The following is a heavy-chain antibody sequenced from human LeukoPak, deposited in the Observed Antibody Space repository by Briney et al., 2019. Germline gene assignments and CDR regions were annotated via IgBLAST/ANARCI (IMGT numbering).Heavy chain of an antibody. D-gene: IGHD6-13*01. V-gene: IGHV1-69*04. Sequence: GASVKVSCKASGGTFSSYAISWVRQAPGQGLEWMGRIIPILGIANYAQKFQGRVTITADKSTSTAYMELSSLRSEDTAVYYCATSFLSSSWYNIYGMDVWGQGTTVTVSS. J-gene: IGHJ6*02. CDR3: ATSFLSSSWYNIYGMDV. CDR2: IIPILGIA. CDR1: GGTFSSYA.